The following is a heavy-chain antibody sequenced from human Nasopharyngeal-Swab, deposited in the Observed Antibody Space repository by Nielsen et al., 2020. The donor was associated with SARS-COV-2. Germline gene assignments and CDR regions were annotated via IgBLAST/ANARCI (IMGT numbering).Heavy chain of an antibody. J-gene: IGHJ4*02. Sequence: GESLKISCAASGFTFRSYAISWVRQAPGKGLEWVSVISGSDHTTYYADSVKGRFTISRDNSKNTLYLQMNSLRAEDTAVYYCARNPGVNPLMTTAFDYWGQGTLVTVSS. CDR1: GFTFRSYA. D-gene: IGHD3-10*01. CDR3: ARNPGVNPLMTTAFDY. CDR2: ISGSDHTT. V-gene: IGHV3-23*01.